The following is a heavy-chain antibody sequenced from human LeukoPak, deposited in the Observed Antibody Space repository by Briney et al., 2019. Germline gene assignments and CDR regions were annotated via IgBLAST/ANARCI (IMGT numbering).Heavy chain of an antibody. CDR3: ARGDYCDY. CDR1: GGSFSGYY. V-gene: IGHV4-34*01. Sequence: PSETLSLTCAVYGGSFSGYYWSWIRQPPGKGLEWIGEINHSGSTNYNPSLKSRVTISVDTSKNQFSLKLSSVTAADTAVYYCARGDYCDYWGQGTLVTVSS. CDR2: INHSGST. J-gene: IGHJ4*02.